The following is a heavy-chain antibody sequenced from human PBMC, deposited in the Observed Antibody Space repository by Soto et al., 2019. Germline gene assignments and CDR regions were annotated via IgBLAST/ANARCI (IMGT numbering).Heavy chain of an antibody. J-gene: IGHJ4*02. CDR2: INQDGSEK. Sequence: GGSLRLSCAASGFTFGLYWMSWVRQAPGKGLEWVANINQDGSEKYYVDSVKGRFTISRDNAKNSLYLQMDGLRAEDTAVYYCARAGAVATVDYWGQGTLVTVSS. CDR1: GFTFGLYW. CDR3: ARAGAVATVDY. V-gene: IGHV3-7*01. D-gene: IGHD5-12*01.